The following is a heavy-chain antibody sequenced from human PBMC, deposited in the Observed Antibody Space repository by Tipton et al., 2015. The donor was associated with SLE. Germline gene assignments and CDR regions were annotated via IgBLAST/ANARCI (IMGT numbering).Heavy chain of an antibody. J-gene: IGHJ3*02. CDR1: GYTFTGYY. CDR3: ARVPYSSGRPGDDAFDI. Sequence: QLVQSGAEVKKPGASVKVSCKASGYTFTGYYMHWVRQAPGQGLEWMGWINPNSGGTNYAQKFQGRVTMTRDTSISTAYMELSRLRSDDTAVYYCARVPYSSGRPGDDAFDIWGQGTMVTVSS. V-gene: IGHV1-2*02. CDR2: INPNSGGT. D-gene: IGHD6-19*01.